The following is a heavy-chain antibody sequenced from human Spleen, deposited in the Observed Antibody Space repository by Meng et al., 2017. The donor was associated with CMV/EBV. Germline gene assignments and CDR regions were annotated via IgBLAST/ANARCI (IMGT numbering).Heavy chain of an antibody. D-gene: IGHD4-17*01. CDR1: GYNFDIFG. Sequence: CKTSGYNFDIFGIDWVRQVPGKGLEWVGWVSAENGDTDYGQKFQGKVIVTADTFTDTAYMEMRSLRSDDSGMYYCARAGAAVTTHFDFWGQGTLVTVSS. CDR3: ARAGAAVTTHFDF. V-gene: IGHV1-18*01. J-gene: IGHJ4*02. CDR2: VSAENGDT.